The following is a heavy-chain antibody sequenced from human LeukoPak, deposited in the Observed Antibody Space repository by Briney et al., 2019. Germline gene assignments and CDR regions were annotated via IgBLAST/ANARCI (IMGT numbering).Heavy chain of an antibody. Sequence: ASVKVSCKASGYTFTGYYMHWVRQAPGQGLEWMGWINPNSGGTNYAQKFQGRVTMARDTSISTAYMELSRLRSDDTAVYYCAIGNYYDSSGYSDAFDIWGQGTMVTVSS. CDR3: AIGNYYDSSGYSDAFDI. D-gene: IGHD3-22*01. CDR1: GYTFTGYY. CDR2: INPNSGGT. V-gene: IGHV1-2*02. J-gene: IGHJ3*02.